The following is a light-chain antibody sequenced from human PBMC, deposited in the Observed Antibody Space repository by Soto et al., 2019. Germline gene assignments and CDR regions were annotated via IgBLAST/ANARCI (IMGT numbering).Light chain of an antibody. J-gene: IGKJ1*01. Sequence: DMVLTQSPGTLSVAPWDRASLSCRASQSDGSNYLAWYQQKPGQAPRLLIYGTSSRAAGIPDRFTGSGSGTDFTLTISRLEPEDFAVYYCQRDDNSSWTFGPGTK. V-gene: IGKV3-20*01. CDR3: QRDDNSSWT. CDR1: QSDGSNY. CDR2: GTS.